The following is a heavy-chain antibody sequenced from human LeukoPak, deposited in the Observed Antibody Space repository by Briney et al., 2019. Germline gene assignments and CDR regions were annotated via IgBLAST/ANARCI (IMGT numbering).Heavy chain of an antibody. V-gene: IGHV1-2*02. J-gene: IGHJ5*02. CDR2: INPYNGGT. D-gene: IGHD1-26*01. CDR3: AIHGIVGAPWGWFDP. Sequence: ASVTVSCKASGYTFTGYYMHWVRQAPGQGLEWMGWINPYNGGTNYAQKFQGRVTMTRDTSTSTAYMELSRLRSDDTAVYYCAIHGIVGAPWGWFDPWGQGTLVTVSS. CDR1: GYTFTGYY.